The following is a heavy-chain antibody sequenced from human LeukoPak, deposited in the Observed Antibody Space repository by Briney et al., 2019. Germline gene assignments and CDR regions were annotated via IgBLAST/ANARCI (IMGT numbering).Heavy chain of an antibody. J-gene: IGHJ6*03. V-gene: IGHV4-31*03. D-gene: IGHD5-12*01. Sequence: SQTLSLTCTVSGGSISSGAYYWSWIRQHPGKGREWIGYIYYSGSTYYNPSLKSRLPISVDTSKNQFSLKLSSATAADTAVYYCARVSGYSGYDSSYYYMDVWGKGTTVTVSS. CDR3: ARVSGYSGYDSSYYYMDV. CDR2: IYYSGST. CDR1: GGSISSGAYY.